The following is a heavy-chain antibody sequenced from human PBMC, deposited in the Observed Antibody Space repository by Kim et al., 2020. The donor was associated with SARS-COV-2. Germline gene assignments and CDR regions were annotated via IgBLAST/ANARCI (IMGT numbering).Heavy chain of an antibody. CDR1: GFTFGSFA. D-gene: IGHD3-10*01. V-gene: IGHV3-23*01. J-gene: IGHJ4*02. CDR2: IGGSSGNT. Sequence: GGSLRLSCVASGFTFGSFAMSWVRQAPGKGLEWVSAIGGSSGNTYYADSVKGRFIISRDNSKNTLYLQMSGLRTEDTAVYFCVRNSGWGWLYFFKYWGQGTLVIVSS. CDR3: VRNSGWGWLYFFKY.